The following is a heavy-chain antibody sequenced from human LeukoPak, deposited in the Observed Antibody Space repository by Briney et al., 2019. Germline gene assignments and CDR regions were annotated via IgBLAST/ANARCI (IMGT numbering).Heavy chain of an antibody. CDR2: ISSSSSYI. CDR3: ARVDAFDL. CDR1: GFTFSIYA. J-gene: IGHJ3*01. V-gene: IGHV3-21*01. Sequence: GGSLRLSCVASGFTFSIYAMNWVRQAPGKGLEWVSYISSSSSYIYYADSVKGRFTISRDNAKNSLYLQMNSLRAEDTAVYYCARVDAFDLWGQGTMVTVSS.